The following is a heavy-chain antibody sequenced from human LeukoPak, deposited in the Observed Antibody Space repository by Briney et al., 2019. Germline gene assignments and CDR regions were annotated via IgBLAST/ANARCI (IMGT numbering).Heavy chain of an antibody. CDR2: INPSGGST. J-gene: IGHJ4*02. CDR3: AGDQTGYYDSSGPDY. V-gene: IGHV1-46*01. Sequence: ASVKVSCKASGYTFTSYYMHWVRQAPGQGLEWMGIINPSGGSTSYAQKFQGRVTMTRDTSTSTVYMELSSLRSEDTAVYYCAGDQTGYYDSSGPDYWGQGTLVTVSS. CDR1: GYTFTSYY. D-gene: IGHD3-22*01.